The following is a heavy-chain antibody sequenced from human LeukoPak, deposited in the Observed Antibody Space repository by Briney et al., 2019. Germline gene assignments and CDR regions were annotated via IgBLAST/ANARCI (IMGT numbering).Heavy chain of an antibody. D-gene: IGHD2-8*01. CDR2: ISYSGST. Sequence: PSETLSLTCTVSGGSITSSSHHWGWIRQSPGKGLEWIGYISYSGSTYHNPSLKSRVTISIDTSKNQFSLKLSSVTAADTAVYYCASCYQWSSGYCSNGVCCHLGYWGQGTLVTVSS. CDR3: ASCYQWSSGYCSNGVCCHLGY. V-gene: IGHV4-31*03. J-gene: IGHJ4*02. CDR1: GGSITSSSHH.